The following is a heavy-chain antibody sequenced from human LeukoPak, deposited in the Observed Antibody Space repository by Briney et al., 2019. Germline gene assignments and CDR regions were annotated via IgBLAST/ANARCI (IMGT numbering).Heavy chain of an antibody. CDR2: ISSNSSYI. CDR3: ARVYDFWSGYPDY. D-gene: IGHD3-3*01. Sequence: PGGSLRLSCAASGFTVSSNYMSWVRQAPGKGLEWVSSISSNSSYIYYADSVKGRFTISRDNAKNSLYLQMNSLRAEDTAVYYCARVYDFWSGYPDYWGQGTLVTVSS. CDR1: GFTVSSNY. J-gene: IGHJ4*02. V-gene: IGHV3-21*01.